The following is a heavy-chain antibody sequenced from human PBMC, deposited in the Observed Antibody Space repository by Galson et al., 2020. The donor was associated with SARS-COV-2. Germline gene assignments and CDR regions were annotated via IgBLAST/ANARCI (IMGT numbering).Heavy chain of an antibody. CDR3: ARVDCSGGSCYPGNY. CDR1: GFGFSYYW. V-gene: IGHV3-7*03. D-gene: IGHD2-15*01. J-gene: IGHJ4*02. CDR2: IKHDGSEK. Sequence: GESLKISCEASGFGFSYYWMSWVRQAPGRGLEWVANIKHDGSEKYYVDSVKGRFTISRDNPKNSLYLQMNNLRVEDTAVYHCARVDCSGGSCYPGNYWGQETLVTVSS.